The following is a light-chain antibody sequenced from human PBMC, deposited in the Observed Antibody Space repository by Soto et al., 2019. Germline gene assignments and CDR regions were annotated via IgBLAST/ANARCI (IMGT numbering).Light chain of an antibody. J-gene: IGKJ1*01. CDR3: QQYNNYGT. CDR2: KAS. CDR1: QSISSR. V-gene: IGKV1-5*03. Sequence: DIQMTQSPSTLSASVGDRVTITCRASQSISSRLAWYQQKPGKAPKSLIYKASSLESGVPSRFSGSGSGTEFTLTISSLQPDDFATYYCQQYNNYGTFGQGTKVEIK.